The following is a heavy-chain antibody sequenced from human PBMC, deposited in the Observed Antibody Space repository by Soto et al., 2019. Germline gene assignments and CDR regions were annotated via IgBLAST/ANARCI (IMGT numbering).Heavy chain of an antibody. D-gene: IGHD3-3*01. CDR3: AHRVLRTVFGLVTTTAIYFDF. CDR1: GFSLTTSGVG. CDR2: IYWDVDK. Sequence: QITLNESGPTQVKPRQTLTLTCTFSGFSLTTSGVGVGWIRQSPGKAPEGLALIYWDVDKRYSPSLKSRLTITKDTSKNQVVLTMAVLDPADTARYYCAHRVLRTVFGLVTTTAIYFDFWGQGTPVAVSS. J-gene: IGHJ4*02. V-gene: IGHV2-5*02.